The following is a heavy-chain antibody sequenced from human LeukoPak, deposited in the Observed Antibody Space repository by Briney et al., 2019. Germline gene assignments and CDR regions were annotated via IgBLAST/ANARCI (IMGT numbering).Heavy chain of an antibody. V-gene: IGHV1-2*02. CDR1: GYTFTDYY. Sequence: ASVKVSCKASGYTFTDYYMHWVRQAPGQGLEWMGWINAHSGVTNHAQKFQGRVTMTRDTSISTVYMEVSRLRSDDTAVYYCARDSSYSSSLYYFEYWGQGTLVTV. J-gene: IGHJ4*02. CDR3: ARDSSYSSSLYYFEY. D-gene: IGHD6-6*01. CDR2: INAHSGVT.